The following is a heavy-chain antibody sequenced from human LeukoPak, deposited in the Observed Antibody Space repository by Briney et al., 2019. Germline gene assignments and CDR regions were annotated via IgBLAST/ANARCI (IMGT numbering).Heavy chain of an antibody. CDR3: AKDYSLGVVVTPD. V-gene: IGHV3-30*04. CDR2: ISYDGSNK. J-gene: IGHJ4*02. D-gene: IGHD3-22*01. CDR1: GFTFSSYA. Sequence: GRSLRLSCAASGFTFSSYAMHWVRQAPGKGLEWVAVISYDGSNKYYADSVKGRFTISRDNSKNTLYLQMNSLRAEDTAVYYCAKDYSLGVVVTPDWGQGTLVTVSS.